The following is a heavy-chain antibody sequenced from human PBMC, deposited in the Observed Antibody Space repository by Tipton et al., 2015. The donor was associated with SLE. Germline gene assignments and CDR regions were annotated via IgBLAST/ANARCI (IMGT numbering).Heavy chain of an antibody. D-gene: IGHD2-8*01. V-gene: IGHV4-61*09. Sequence: TLSLTCTVSGDSITSGPHYWSWIRQPAGKGLEWIGHIYSSGSTDYNPSLKSRVTVSLDKSKNHFSLKLSSVTAADTAVYYCARHDTNYGRNWFDPWGQGTLVTVSS. CDR1: GDSITSGPHY. CDR2: IYSSGST. J-gene: IGHJ5*02. CDR3: ARHDTNYGRNWFDP.